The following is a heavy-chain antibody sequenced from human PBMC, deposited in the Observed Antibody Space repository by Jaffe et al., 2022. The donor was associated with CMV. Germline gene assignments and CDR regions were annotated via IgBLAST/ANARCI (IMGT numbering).Heavy chain of an antibody. V-gene: IGHV3-33*08. CDR2: IWYDGSNK. Sequence: QVQLVESGGGVVQPGRSLRLSCAASGFTFSSYGMHWVRQAPGKGLEWVAVIWYDGSNKYYADSVKGRFTISRDNSKNTLYLQMNSLRAEDTAVYYCARDPGDDYGDPSFDYWGQGTLVTVSS. CDR1: GFTFSSYG. J-gene: IGHJ4*02. CDR3: ARDPGDDYGDPSFDY. D-gene: IGHD4-17*01.